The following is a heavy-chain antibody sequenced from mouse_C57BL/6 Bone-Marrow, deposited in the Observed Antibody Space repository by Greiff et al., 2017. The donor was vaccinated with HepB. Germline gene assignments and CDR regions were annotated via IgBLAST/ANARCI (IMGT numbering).Heavy chain of an antibody. CDR3: ASHYGSSWFAY. D-gene: IGHD1-1*01. J-gene: IGHJ3*01. CDR1: GFSLTSYG. CDR2: IWGVGST. V-gene: IGHV2-6*01. Sequence: VQLQQSGPGLVAPSQSLSITCTVSGFSLTSYGVDWVRQSPGKGLEWLGVIWGVGSTNYNSALKSRLSISKDNSKSQVFLKMNSLQTDDTAMYYCASHYGSSWFAYWGQGTLVTVSA.